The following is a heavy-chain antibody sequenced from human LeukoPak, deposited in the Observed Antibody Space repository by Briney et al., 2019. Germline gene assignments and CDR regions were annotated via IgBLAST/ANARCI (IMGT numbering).Heavy chain of an antibody. V-gene: IGHV3-23*01. CDR3: ARRSRQYIDY. CDR2: ISGSGGST. Sequence: GGSLRLSCAASGFTFSSYAMSWVRQAPGKGLEWVSAISGSGGSTYYADSVKGRFTISRDNAKNSLYLQMNSLRAEDTAVYYCARRSRQYIDYWGQGTLVTVSS. J-gene: IGHJ4*02. D-gene: IGHD1-26*01. CDR1: GFTFSSYA.